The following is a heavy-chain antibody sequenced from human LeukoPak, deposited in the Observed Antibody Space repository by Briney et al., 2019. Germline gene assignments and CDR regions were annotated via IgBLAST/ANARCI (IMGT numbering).Heavy chain of an antibody. CDR1: GFTVSSNY. CDR2: IYNDART. D-gene: IGHD3-22*01. V-gene: IGHV3-53*01. J-gene: IGHJ4*02. CDR3: ARGHYYDSSGARPLDY. Sequence: PGGSLRLSCAASGFTVSSNYMSWVRQAPGKGLEWVSVIYNDARTYYADSVKGRFTISRDNSKNTVYLQMNGLRAEDTAVYYCARGHYYDSSGARPLDYWGQGTLVTVSS.